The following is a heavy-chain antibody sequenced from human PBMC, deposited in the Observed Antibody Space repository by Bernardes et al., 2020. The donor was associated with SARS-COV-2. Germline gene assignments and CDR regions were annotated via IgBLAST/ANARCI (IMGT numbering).Heavy chain of an antibody. D-gene: IGHD3-10*01. CDR1: GFTFSSYW. Sequence: GGSLRLSCAASGFTFSSYWMHWVRQVPGEGLVWVSRINPDGSTTDYADSVRGRFTISRDNAKNTLFLQMNGLRAEDTSLYYCASSAFISGRGYYIDYWPQGTLVTVSS. CDR3: ASSAFISGRGYYIDY. V-gene: IGHV3-74*01. J-gene: IGHJ4*02. CDR2: INPDGSTT.